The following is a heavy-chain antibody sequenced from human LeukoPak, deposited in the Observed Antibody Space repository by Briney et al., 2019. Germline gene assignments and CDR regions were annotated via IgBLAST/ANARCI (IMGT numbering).Heavy chain of an antibody. V-gene: IGHV4-38-2*02. D-gene: IGHD2-15*01. J-gene: IGHJ4*02. CDR1: GYSISSDYY. CDR3: ARLNVVVAATFDY. CDR2: IYHTGTT. Sequence: SETLSLTCTVSGYSISSDYYWGWIRQPPGKGLEWVGSIYHTGTTYYNPSLKSRVTISVDTSKNQFSLKLSSVTAADTAVYSCARLNVVVAATFDYWGQGTLVTVSS.